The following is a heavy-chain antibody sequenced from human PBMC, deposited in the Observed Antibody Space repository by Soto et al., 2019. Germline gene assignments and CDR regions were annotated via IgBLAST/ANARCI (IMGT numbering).Heavy chain of an antibody. D-gene: IGHD3-9*01. CDR1: SGSISSYY. Sequence: SDTLSLICTVSSGSISSYYWSWIRHPPGKGLEWIGYIHYTGNTNSNPSLKGRVTLSIDTSWNQFSLKLRSVTAADTAVYYCGAGDYLTGFSYREIKWFDPWGQGTLVPVSS. J-gene: IGHJ5*02. CDR2: IHYTGNT. V-gene: IGHV4-59*01. CDR3: GAGDYLTGFSYREIKWFDP.